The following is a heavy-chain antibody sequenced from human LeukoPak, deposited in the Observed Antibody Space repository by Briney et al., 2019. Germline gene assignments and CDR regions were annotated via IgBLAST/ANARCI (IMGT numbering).Heavy chain of an antibody. CDR2: ISYDGSNK. CDR1: GFTFSSYG. Sequence: GGSLRLSCAASGFTFSSYGMHWVRQAPGKGLEWVAVISYDGSNKYYADSVKGRFTISRDNSKNTLYLQMNSLRAEDTAVYYCARDFPSLVRGVITFMVYWGQGTLVTVSS. D-gene: IGHD3-10*01. J-gene: IGHJ4*02. CDR3: ARDFPSLVRGVITFMVY. V-gene: IGHV3-30*19.